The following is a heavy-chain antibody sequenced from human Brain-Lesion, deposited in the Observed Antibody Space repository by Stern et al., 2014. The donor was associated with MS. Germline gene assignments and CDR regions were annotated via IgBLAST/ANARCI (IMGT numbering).Heavy chain of an antibody. CDR3: AKDRQYLTYFFDH. J-gene: IGHJ5*02. V-gene: IGHV3-30*18. CDR1: GFTFGSCA. Sequence: VQLVQSGGGVVQPGRPLRLSCVASGFTFGSCALHWVRPAPGKGLEWVAGVSYDGSNKDYADSVKGRFTISRDNSQNTLYMQMSSLRPEDTAVYYCAKDRQYLTYFFDHWGQGSLVTVSS. D-gene: IGHD2/OR15-2a*01. CDR2: VSYDGSNK.